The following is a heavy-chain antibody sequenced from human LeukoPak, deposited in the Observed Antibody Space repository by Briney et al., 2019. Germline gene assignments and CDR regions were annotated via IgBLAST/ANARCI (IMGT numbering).Heavy chain of an antibody. CDR2: INHSGST. V-gene: IGHV4-34*01. J-gene: IGHJ6*03. CDR3: ARRYSGSYSHYYYYYMDV. CDR1: GGSFSGYY. D-gene: IGHD1-26*01. Sequence: SETLSLTCAVYGGSFSGYYWSWIRQPPGKGLEWIGEINHSGSTNYNPSLKSRVTISVDTSKNQFSLKLSSVTAADTAVYYCARRYSGSYSHYYYYYMDVWGKGTTVTISS.